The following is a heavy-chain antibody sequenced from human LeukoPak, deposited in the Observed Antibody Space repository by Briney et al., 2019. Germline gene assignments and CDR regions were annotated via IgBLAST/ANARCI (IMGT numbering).Heavy chain of an antibody. J-gene: IGHJ4*02. CDR1: GFSFSSYW. Sequence: PGGSLRLSCAASGFSFSSYWVSWVRQAPGKGLEWVANIKQDGSEKYYVHSVKGRFTISRDNAKNSLYLQMNSLRAEDTAVYYCARETIAAGLYWGQGTLVTVSS. CDR2: IKQDGSEK. D-gene: IGHD6-13*01. V-gene: IGHV3-7*01. CDR3: ARETIAAGLY.